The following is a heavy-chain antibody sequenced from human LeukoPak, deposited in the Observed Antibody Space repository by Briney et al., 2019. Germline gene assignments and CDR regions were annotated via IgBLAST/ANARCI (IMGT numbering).Heavy chain of an antibody. V-gene: IGHV3-30*18. Sequence: GGSMRLSCAAYGFTFSSYGMHWVRQAPGKGLEWVAVISYDGSNKYYADSVKGRFTISRDNSKNTLYLQMNSLRAEDTAVYYCAKGEFGVVTANFDYWGQGTLVTVSS. CDR1: GFTFSSYG. J-gene: IGHJ4*02. CDR2: ISYDGSNK. D-gene: IGHD2-21*02. CDR3: AKGEFGVVTANFDY.